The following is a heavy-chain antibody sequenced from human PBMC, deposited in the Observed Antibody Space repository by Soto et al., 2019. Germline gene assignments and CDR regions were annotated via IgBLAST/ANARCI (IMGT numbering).Heavy chain of an antibody. V-gene: IGHV3-23*01. Sequence: GGSLRLSCAASGFTFSSYAMSWVRQAPGKGLEWVSAISGSGGSTYYADSVKGRFTISRDNSKNTLYLQMNSLRAEDTAEYYGAKGPYCSSTSCLLYYYYYYMDVWGKGTTVTVSS. CDR2: ISGSGGST. CDR3: AKGPYCSSTSCLLYYYYYYMDV. CDR1: GFTFSSYA. D-gene: IGHD2-2*01. J-gene: IGHJ6*03.